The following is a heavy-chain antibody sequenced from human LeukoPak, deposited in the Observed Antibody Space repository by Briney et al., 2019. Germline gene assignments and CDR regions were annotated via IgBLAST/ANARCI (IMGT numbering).Heavy chain of an antibody. CDR3: ARAMSRWRKGDALDI. CDR1: GGTFSSYA. V-gene: IGHV1-69*05. J-gene: IGHJ3*02. Sequence: SVKVSCKASGGTFSSYAISWVRQAPGQGLEWMGGIIPIFGTANYAQKFQGRVTITTDESTSTAYMELSSLRSEDTAVYYCARAMSRWRKGDALDIWGQGTMVSVSS. D-gene: IGHD4-23*01. CDR2: IIPIFGTA.